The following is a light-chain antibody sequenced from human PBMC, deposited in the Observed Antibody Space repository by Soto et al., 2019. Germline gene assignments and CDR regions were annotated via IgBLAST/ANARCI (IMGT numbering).Light chain of an antibody. CDR3: SSYTSSSTLYV. CDR1: SSDVGGYNY. CDR2: EVS. Sequence: QSGLTQPGSVSGSPGQSITISCTGTSSDVGGYNYVSWYQQHPGKAPKLMIYEVSNRPSGVSNRFSGSKSGNTASLTISGLQAEDEADYYCSSYTSSSTLYVFGTGIKVTVL. J-gene: IGLJ1*01. V-gene: IGLV2-14*01.